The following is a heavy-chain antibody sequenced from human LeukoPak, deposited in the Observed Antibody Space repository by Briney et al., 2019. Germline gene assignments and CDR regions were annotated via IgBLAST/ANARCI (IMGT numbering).Heavy chain of an antibody. CDR3: AKDHDD. J-gene: IGHJ4*02. Sequence: GGSLRLSCAASGFTFSSYGMHWVRQAPGKGLEWVAVISYDGSNKYYADSVKGRFTISRGNSKSTLYLQMNSLRAEDTAVYYCAKDHDDWGQGTLVTVSS. V-gene: IGHV3-30*18. CDR2: ISYDGSNK. CDR1: GFTFSSYG.